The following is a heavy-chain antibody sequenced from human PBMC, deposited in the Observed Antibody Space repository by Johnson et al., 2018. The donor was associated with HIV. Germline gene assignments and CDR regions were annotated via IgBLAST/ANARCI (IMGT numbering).Heavy chain of an antibody. Sequence: VQLVESGGGLVKPGGSLRLSCAASGFTFSHAWMSWVRQAPGKGLEWVSVIYSGGSTYYADSVKGRFTISRDNSKNTLYLQMNSLRAEDTAVYYCAREKGSSPRYAFDIWGQGTMVTVSS. CDR2: IYSGGST. D-gene: IGHD6-6*01. CDR1: GFTFSHAW. V-gene: IGHV3-66*01. CDR3: AREKGSSPRYAFDI. J-gene: IGHJ3*02.